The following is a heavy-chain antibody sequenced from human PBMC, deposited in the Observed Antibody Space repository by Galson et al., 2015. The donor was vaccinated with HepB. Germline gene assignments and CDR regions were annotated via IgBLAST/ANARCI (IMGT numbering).Heavy chain of an antibody. Sequence: LSLTCTVSGASVSSRDFCWSWIRQPPGERPEQIGYVCYNGPTTYDPSLKSRVSMSVDTSKNLLSLRVTSVTAADTAVYFCTSGRDAYKTGFWGQGTLVTVSS. V-gene: IGHV4-61*08. D-gene: IGHD5-24*01. CDR2: VCYNGPT. J-gene: IGHJ4*02. CDR1: GASVSSRDFC. CDR3: TSGRDAYKTGF.